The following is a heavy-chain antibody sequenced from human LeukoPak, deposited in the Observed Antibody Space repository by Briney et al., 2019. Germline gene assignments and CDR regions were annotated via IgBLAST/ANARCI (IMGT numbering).Heavy chain of an antibody. V-gene: IGHV4-39*07. Sequence: SETLSLTCTVSGGSISSSSYYWGWIRQPPGKGLEWIGSIYYSGSTYYNPSLKSRVTISVDTSKNQFSLKLSSVTAADTAVYYCARDPSRGWYYFDYWGQGTLVTVSS. CDR1: GGSISSSSYY. CDR3: ARDPSRGWYYFDY. J-gene: IGHJ4*02. D-gene: IGHD6-19*01. CDR2: IYYSGST.